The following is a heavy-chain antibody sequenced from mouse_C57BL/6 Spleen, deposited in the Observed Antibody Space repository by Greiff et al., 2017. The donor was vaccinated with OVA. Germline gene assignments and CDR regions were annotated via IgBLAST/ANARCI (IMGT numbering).Heavy chain of an antibody. J-gene: IGHJ2*01. CDR2: INPGSGGT. D-gene: IGHD2-5*01. CDR3: ARRPYYSNSYDFDY. V-gene: IGHV1-54*01. Sequence: QVQLQQSGAELVRPGTSVKVSCKASGYAFTNYLIEWVKQRPGQGLEWIGVINPGSGGTNYNEKFKGKATLTADKSSSTAYMQLSSLTSEDSAVYFCARRPYYSNSYDFDYWGQGTTLTVSS. CDR1: GYAFTNYL.